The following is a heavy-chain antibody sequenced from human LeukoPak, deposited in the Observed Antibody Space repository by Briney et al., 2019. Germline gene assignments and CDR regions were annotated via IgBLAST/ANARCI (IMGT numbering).Heavy chain of an antibody. CDR2: IIPIFGTA. V-gene: IGHV1-69*05. D-gene: IGHD6-13*01. CDR1: GGTFSSYA. CDR3: AREVDGIAAV. Sequence: SVKVSCKASGGTFSSYAISWVRQAPGQGLEWMGGIIPIFGTANYAQKFQGRVTITTDESTSTAYMELSSLRSEDMAVYYCAREVDGIAAVWGQGTLVTVSS. J-gene: IGHJ4*02.